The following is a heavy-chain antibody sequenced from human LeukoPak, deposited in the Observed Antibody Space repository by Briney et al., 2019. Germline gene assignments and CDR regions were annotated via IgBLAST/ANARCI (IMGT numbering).Heavy chain of an antibody. CDR1: GYTFTGYY. CDR3: ARSGHSRGWSQTGGDY. D-gene: IGHD6-19*01. Sequence: ASVKVSCKASGYTFTGYYMHWVRQAPGQGLEWMGWINPNSGGTNYAQKFQGRVTMTRDTSISTAYMELSRLRSDDTAVYYCARSGHSRGWSQTGGDYWGQGTLVTVSS. V-gene: IGHV1-2*02. J-gene: IGHJ4*02. CDR2: INPNSGGT.